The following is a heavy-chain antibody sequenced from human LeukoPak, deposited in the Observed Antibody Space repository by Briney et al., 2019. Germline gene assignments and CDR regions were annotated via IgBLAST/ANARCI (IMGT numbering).Heavy chain of an antibody. J-gene: IGHJ6*02. Sequence: GGSLRLSCAASGFTFSSCAMSWGRQAPGKGLVWVSSISGSGASTYYADSVKGRFTISRDNYKNTLYLQMNSLRAEDTAVYFCAKGENYFYYSGMDVWGQGTTVTVSS. CDR3: AKGENYFYYSGMDV. CDR1: GFTFSSCA. V-gene: IGHV3-23*01. CDR2: ISGSGAST.